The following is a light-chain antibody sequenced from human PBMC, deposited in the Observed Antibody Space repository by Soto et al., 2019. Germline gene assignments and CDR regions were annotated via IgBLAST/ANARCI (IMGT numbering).Light chain of an antibody. Sequence: SYELTQSTSVSLTPGQTARITCSGDALPTQYVYWYQQKPGQAPRLIIYKDNQRHSEIPERFSASSSGTLATLTISGIQAEDEADFYCQSADASGTYYVFGTGTKLTVL. CDR1: ALPTQY. J-gene: IGLJ1*01. V-gene: IGLV3-25*02. CDR3: QSADASGTYYV. CDR2: KDN.